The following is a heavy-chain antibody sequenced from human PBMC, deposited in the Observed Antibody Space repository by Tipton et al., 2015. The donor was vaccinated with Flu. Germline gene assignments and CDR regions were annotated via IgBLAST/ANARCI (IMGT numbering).Heavy chain of an antibody. V-gene: IGHV4-31*03. CDR3: ARDKSPYCGGSDCLHAFDI. Sequence: TLSLTCTVSGVSINSTSYYWTWIRQHPGKGLEWIGYIYHNENTYYNPSLKSRVTLSLDRSRNQFSLSLTSVTAADTAVYYCARDKSPYCGGSDCLHAFDIWGQGTTVTVS. CDR1: GVSINSTSYY. J-gene: IGHJ3*02. CDR2: IYHNENT. D-gene: IGHD2-21*02.